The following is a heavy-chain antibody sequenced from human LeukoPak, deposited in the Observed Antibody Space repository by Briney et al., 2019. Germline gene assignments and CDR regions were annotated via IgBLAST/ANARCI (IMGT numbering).Heavy chain of an antibody. CDR1: GFTFDDYG. CDR3: ARFLILTGYYTAYDAFDI. V-gene: IGHV3-20*04. D-gene: IGHD3-9*01. Sequence: GGSLRLSCAASGFTFDDYGMSWVRHAPGKGLEWVSGINWNGGSTGYADSVKGRFTISRDNAKNSLYLQMNSLGAEDTALYYCARFLILTGYYTAYDAFDIWGQGTMVTVSS. J-gene: IGHJ3*02. CDR2: INWNGGST.